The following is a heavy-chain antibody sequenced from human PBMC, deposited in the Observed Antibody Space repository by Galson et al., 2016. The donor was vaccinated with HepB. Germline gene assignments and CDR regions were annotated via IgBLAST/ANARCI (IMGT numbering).Heavy chain of an antibody. D-gene: IGHD3-9*01. V-gene: IGHV3-48*03. CDR3: AREPVRLDDLLTGPPKNPDY. Sequence: SLRLSCAASGFTFSKYALHWVRQAPGKGLEWVSYISSSGTTIYYADSVTGRFTISRDNAKNSLYLQMNSLRAEDTAVYYCAREPVRLDDLLTGPPKNPDYWGQGTLVTVSS. J-gene: IGHJ4*02. CDR2: ISSSGTTI. CDR1: GFTFSKYA.